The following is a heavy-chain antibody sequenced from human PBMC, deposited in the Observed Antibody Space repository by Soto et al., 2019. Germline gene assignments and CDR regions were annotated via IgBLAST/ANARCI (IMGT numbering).Heavy chain of an antibody. CDR1: GFFFSTYA. D-gene: IGHD3-10*01. J-gene: IGHJ4*02. CDR2: ILHDETP. V-gene: IGHV3-23*01. Sequence: GGSLRLSCAASGFFFSTYAMTWVRQAPGRGLEWVSTILHDETPFYTDSVKGRFTISRDNVRGTLYLQMNGLRVEDAAQYYCAKDLFPTSGQRFLFESWGQGTLVTVSS. CDR3: AKDLFPTSGQRFLFES.